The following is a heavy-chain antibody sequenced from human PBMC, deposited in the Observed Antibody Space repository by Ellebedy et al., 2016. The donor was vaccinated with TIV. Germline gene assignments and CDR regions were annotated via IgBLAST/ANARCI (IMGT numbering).Heavy chain of an antibody. CDR1: GYTFTSYY. CDR3: AGGYSSGWYTH. D-gene: IGHD6-19*01. V-gene: IGHV1-46*01. CDR2: INPSGGST. Sequence: ASVKVSXXASGYTFTSYYMHWVRQAPGQGLEWMGIINPSGGSTSYAQKFQGRVTMTRDTSTSTVYMELSSLRSEDTAVYYCAGGYSSGWYTHWGQGTLVTASS. J-gene: IGHJ4*02.